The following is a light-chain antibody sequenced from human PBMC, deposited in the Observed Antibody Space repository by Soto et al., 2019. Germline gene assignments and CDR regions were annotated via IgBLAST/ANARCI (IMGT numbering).Light chain of an antibody. J-gene: IGKJ1*01. CDR2: WAS. CDR1: QSVLYSSNKKNS. CDR3: QQSYSTPRT. V-gene: IGKV4-1*01. Sequence: DIVMTQSPDSLAVSLGERATINCKSSQSVLYSSNKKNSLAWYQQKSGQSPKILIYWASTRESGVPDRCSGSGSGTDFTLTISSLQAEDAAVYYCQQSYSTPRTFGQGTKVEIK.